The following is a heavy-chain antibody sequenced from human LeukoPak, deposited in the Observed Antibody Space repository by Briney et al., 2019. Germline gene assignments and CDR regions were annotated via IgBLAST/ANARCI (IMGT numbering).Heavy chain of an antibody. V-gene: IGHV4-34*01. D-gene: IGHD5-24*01. CDR3: ARRRLGYYFDY. Sequence: PSETLSLTCGVYGGSFSGYYWSWIRQPPGKGLEWIGEINPRGSTNYDPSLKSRVTLSADTSKNQFSLTLNSVTAADTAVYYCARRRLGYYFDYWGQGTLVTVSS. J-gene: IGHJ4*02. CDR1: GGSFSGYY. CDR2: INPRGST.